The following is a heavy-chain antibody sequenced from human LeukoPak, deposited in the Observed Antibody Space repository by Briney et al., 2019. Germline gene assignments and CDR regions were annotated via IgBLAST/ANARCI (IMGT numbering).Heavy chain of an antibody. CDR1: GFTVSSNY. J-gene: IGHJ6*02. D-gene: IGHD3-10*01. CDR3: ARDPMVRGGFARYGMDV. CDR2: IYSGGST. V-gene: IGHV3-66*01. Sequence: PGGSLRLSCAASGFTVSSNYMSWVRQAPGKGLEWVSVIYSGGSTYYADSVKGRFTISRDNSKNTLYLQMNSLRAEDTAVYYCARDPMVRGGFARYGMDVWGQGTTVTVSS.